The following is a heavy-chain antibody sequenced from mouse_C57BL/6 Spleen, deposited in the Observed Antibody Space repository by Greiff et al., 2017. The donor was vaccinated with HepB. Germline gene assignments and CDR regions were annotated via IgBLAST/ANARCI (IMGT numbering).Heavy chain of an antibody. CDR2: IDPSDSET. D-gene: IGHD1-1*01. CDR3: AREGSTVVANFDY. J-gene: IGHJ2*01. V-gene: IGHV1-52*01. Sequence: QVQLQQPGAELVRPGPSVKLSCKASGYTFTSYWMHWVKQRPIQGLEWIGNIDPSDSETHYNQKFKDKATLTVDKSSSTAYMQLSSLTSEDSAVYYCAREGSTVVANFDYWGQGTTLTVSS. CDR1: GYTFTSYW.